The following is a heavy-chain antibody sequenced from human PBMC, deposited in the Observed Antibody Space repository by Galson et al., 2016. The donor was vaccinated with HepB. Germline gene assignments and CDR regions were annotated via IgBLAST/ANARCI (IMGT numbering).Heavy chain of an antibody. J-gene: IGHJ4*02. Sequence: SVKVSCKASGGTFNSYAISWVRQAPGQGLEWMGGILPDFGTANYAQKFQGRLTITADISTNTAYLELSSLRSEDTAVYYGARYCDSLTACRESRFDYWGQGTLVTVSS. D-gene: IGHD3-9*01. CDR2: ILPDFGTA. CDR3: ARYCDSLTACRESRFDY. CDR1: GGTFNSYA. V-gene: IGHV1-69*06.